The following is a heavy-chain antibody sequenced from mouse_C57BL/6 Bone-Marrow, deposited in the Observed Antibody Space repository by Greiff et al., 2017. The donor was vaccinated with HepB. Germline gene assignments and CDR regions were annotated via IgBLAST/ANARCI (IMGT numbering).Heavy chain of an antibody. V-gene: IGHV1-64*01. CDR2: IHPNSGST. Sequence: QVQLKQPGAELVKPGASVKLSCKASGYTFTSYWMHWVKQRPGQGLEWIGMIHPNSGSTNYNEKFKSKATLTVDKSSSTAYMQLSSLTSEDSAVYYGAREGLTTVVADYWGQGTTLTVSS. J-gene: IGHJ2*01. CDR3: AREGLTTVVADY. D-gene: IGHD1-1*01. CDR1: GYTFTSYW.